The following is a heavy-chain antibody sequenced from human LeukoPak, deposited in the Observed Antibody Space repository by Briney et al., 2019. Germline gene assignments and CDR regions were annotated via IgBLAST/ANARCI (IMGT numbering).Heavy chain of an antibody. D-gene: IGHD3-22*01. J-gene: IGHJ4*02. CDR2: INHSGST. CDR1: GGSFSGYY. CDR3: ASGTRWYYDSSGYDY. Sequence: SETLSLTCAVYGGSFSGYYWSWIRQPPGKGLEWIGEINHSGSTNYNPSLKSRVTISVDTSKNQFSLKLSSVTAADMAVYYCASGTRWYYDSSGYDYWGQGTLVTVSS. V-gene: IGHV4-34*01.